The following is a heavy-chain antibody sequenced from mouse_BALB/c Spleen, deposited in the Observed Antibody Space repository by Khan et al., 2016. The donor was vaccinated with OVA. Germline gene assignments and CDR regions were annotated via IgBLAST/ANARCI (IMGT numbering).Heavy chain of an antibody. V-gene: IGHV5-6*01. D-gene: IGHD1-1*01. CDR2: VSTGGSYT. CDR3: IRLAYYYDSEGFAY. CDR1: GFTFSTYG. Sequence: EVELVESGGDLVKPGGSLKLSCAASGFTFSTYGMSWVRQAPDKRLEWVATVSTGGSYTYYPDSVKGRFTISRDNAKNTLYLQMSGLRSEDTAVFYWIRLAYYYDSEGFAYWGQGTLVTVSA. J-gene: IGHJ3*01.